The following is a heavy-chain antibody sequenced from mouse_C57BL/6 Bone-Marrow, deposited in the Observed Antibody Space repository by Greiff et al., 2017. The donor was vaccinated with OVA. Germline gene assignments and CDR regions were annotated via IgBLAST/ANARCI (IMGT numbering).Heavy chain of an antibody. V-gene: IGHV12-3*01. Sequence: VQLQESGPGLVKPSQSLFLTCSITGFPITSGYYWIWIRQSPGKPLEWMGYITHSGETFYNPSLPSPISITRETSKNQFFLQLNSVTTEDTAMYYCAGDRDGYPFAYWGQGTLVTVSA. CDR3: AGDRDGYPFAY. CDR2: ITHSGET. D-gene: IGHD2-3*01. J-gene: IGHJ3*01. CDR1: GFPITSGYY.